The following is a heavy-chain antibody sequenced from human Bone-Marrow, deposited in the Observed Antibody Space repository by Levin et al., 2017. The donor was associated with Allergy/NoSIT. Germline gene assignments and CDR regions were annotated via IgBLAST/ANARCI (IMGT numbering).Heavy chain of an antibody. CDR2: IYPGDSDT. CDR1: SDSSAKYW. CDR3: AKGSDTSGYYFDY. J-gene: IGHJ4*02. Sequence: GESLKISCKTSSDSSAKYWIGWVRQVPGKGLEWMGIIYPGDSDTRYNPSFQAQVTISADKSINTAYLQWSSLRTSDTATYYCAKGSDTSGYYFDYWGQGTLVTVSS. D-gene: IGHD3-22*01. V-gene: IGHV5-51*01.